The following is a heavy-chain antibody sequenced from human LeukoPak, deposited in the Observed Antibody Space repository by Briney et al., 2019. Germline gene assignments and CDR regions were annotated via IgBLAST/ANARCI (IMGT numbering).Heavy chain of an antibody. CDR1: GGTFSIYA. V-gene: IGHV1-69*06. CDR2: IIPIFGTA. Sequence: VSSVSVSYRASGGTFSIYAISWVRQAPGQGREWMGGIIPIFGTANYAQKFQGRVTITADKSTSTAYMELSSLRSEDTAVYYCARSGKGARKDGSFDYWGQGTLVTVSS. J-gene: IGHJ4*02. D-gene: IGHD4/OR15-4a*01. CDR3: ARSGKGARKDGSFDY.